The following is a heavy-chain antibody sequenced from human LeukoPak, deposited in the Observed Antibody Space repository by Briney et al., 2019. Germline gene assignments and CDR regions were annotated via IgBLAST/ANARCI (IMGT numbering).Heavy chain of an antibody. CDR3: ARASVSRSCDY. J-gene: IGHJ4*02. D-gene: IGHD6-13*01. Sequence: GGSLRLSCAASGFTFSSYWMSWVRQAPGKGLEWVANIKQDGSEKYYVDSVKGRFTISRDNAKNSLYLQVNSLRAEDTAVYYCARASVSRSCDYWGQGTLVTVSS. V-gene: IGHV3-7*01. CDR1: GFTFSSYW. CDR2: IKQDGSEK.